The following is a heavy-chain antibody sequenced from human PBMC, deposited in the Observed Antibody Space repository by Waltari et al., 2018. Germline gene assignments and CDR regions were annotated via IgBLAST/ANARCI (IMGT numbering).Heavy chain of an antibody. J-gene: IGHJ4*02. CDR1: GFTVSNNY. CDR3: ARFSHKDY. V-gene: IGHV3-53*01. Sequence: EVQLVESGGGSIQPGGSLRLSCAASGFTVSNNYMSWVRQAPGKGLEWVSVIYSGGNAYYADSVKGRFTISRDNSKNTVYLQMNSLRAEDTALYYCARFSHKDYWGQGILVTVSS. CDR2: IYSGGNA.